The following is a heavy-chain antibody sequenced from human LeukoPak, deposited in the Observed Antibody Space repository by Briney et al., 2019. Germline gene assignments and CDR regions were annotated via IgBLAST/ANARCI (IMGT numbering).Heavy chain of an antibody. D-gene: IGHD6-13*01. V-gene: IGHV3-23*01. J-gene: IGHJ6*03. CDR3: ARDRVAAAGTTTYYYYYMDV. CDR1: GFTFSSYA. CDR2: ISGSGGST. Sequence: GSLRLSCAASGFTFSSYAMSWVRQAPGKGLEWVSAISGSGGSTYYADSVKGRFTISRDNSKNTLYLQMNSLRAEDTAVYYCARDRVAAAGTTTYYYYYMDVWGKGTTVTVSS.